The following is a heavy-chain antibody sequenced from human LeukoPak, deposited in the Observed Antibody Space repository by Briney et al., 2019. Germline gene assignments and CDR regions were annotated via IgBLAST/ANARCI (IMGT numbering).Heavy chain of an antibody. CDR3: PKNSAFEY. CDR2: ISYDRSNK. V-gene: IGHV3-30*18. J-gene: IGHJ4*02. D-gene: IGHD3-10*01. CDR1: VFTLSSYG. Sequence: GRSLRLSRAASVFTLSSYGMHSVRQAPGKGLEWVAVISYDRSNKYYADPVKRRLTNSRDNSTNTLYLQMNSLSAEDTAVYSCPKNSAFEYRGQGTLVTVSS.